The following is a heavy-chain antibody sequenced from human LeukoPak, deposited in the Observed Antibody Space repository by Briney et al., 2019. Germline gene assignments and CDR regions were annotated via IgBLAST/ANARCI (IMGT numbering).Heavy chain of an antibody. V-gene: IGHV3-21*01. CDR2: ISSSSNYI. CDR1: GFTFSNYG. D-gene: IGHD6-6*01. Sequence: PGGSLRLSCVASGFTFSNYGMNWVRQAPGKGLEWVSYISSSSNYIYYADSVKGRFTISRDNAKNSLYLQMNSLRAEDTAVYYCAKVLEQLVPDYWGQGTLVTVSS. J-gene: IGHJ4*02. CDR3: AKVLEQLVPDY.